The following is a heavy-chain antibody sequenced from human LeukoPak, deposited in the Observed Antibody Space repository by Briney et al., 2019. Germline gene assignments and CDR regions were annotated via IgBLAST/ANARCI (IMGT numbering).Heavy chain of an antibody. V-gene: IGHV4-39*01. J-gene: IGHJ6*03. CDR1: GGSISSSSYY. D-gene: IGHD3-10*01. CDR2: IYYSGST. CDR3: ARADGSGSYYRGHYYYMDV. Sequence: SETLSLTCTVSGGSISSSSYYWGWIRQPPGKGLEWIVSIYYSGSTYYNPSLKSRVTISVDTSNNQFSLKLSSVTAADTAVYYCARADGSGSYYRGHYYYMDVWGKGTTVTIFS.